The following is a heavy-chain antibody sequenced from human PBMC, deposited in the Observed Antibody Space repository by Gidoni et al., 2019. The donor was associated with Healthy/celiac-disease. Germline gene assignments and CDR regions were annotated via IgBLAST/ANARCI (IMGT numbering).Heavy chain of an antibody. CDR3: AKNAHKWSYSGSYLDY. CDR1: GFTFDDYA. Sequence: EVQLVESGGGLVQPGRSLRLSCAASGFTFDDYAMHWVRQAPGKGLEWVSGISWNSGSIGYADSVKGRFTISRDNAKNSLYLQMNSLRAEDTALYYCAKNAHKWSYSGSYLDYWGQGTLVTVSS. D-gene: IGHD1-26*01. J-gene: IGHJ4*02. CDR2: ISWNSGSI. V-gene: IGHV3-9*01.